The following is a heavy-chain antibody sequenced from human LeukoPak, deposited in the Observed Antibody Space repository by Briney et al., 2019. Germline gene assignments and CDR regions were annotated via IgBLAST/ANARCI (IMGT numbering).Heavy chain of an antibody. J-gene: IGHJ5*02. CDR2: ISYDGNNK. CDR1: GFTFSHYG. V-gene: IGHV3-30*18. D-gene: IGHD6-13*01. Sequence: GGSLRLSCAASGFTFSHYGMHWVRQAPGKGLEWVAVISYDGNNKYYADSVKGRFTISRDNSKNTLYLQMNSLRAEDTAVYYCAKDTAGTRMYNWFDPWGQGTLVTVSS. CDR3: AKDTAGTRMYNWFDP.